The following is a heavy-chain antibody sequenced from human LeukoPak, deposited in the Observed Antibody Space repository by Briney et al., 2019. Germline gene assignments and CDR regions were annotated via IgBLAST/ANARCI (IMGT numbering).Heavy chain of an antibody. CDR3: ARSSPWPSSTTLFDY. Sequence: SETLSLTCTVSGGSISSYCWSWIWQPAGKGLEWVGRIYTNGSTNYNPSLKRRVTMSVDTSKNQFSLQLSSVPAAHPAVYYGARSSPWPSSTTLFDYWGQGTLVTVSS. D-gene: IGHD2-2*01. CDR2: IYTNGST. CDR1: GGSISSYC. J-gene: IGHJ4*02. V-gene: IGHV4-4*07.